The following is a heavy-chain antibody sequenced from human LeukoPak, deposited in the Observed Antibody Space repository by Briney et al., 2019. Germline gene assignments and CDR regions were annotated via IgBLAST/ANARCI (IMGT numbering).Heavy chain of an antibody. V-gene: IGHV1-2*02. J-gene: IGHJ4*02. CDR2: INPNSGGT. D-gene: IGHD6-13*01. Sequence: ASVKVSCKASGYTFTGYYMHWVRQAPGQGLEWMGWINPNSGGTNYAQKFQGRVTMTRDTSISTAYMELSRLRSDDAAVYYCARGAAAGTFFDYWGQGTLVTVSS. CDR1: GYTFTGYY. CDR3: ARGAAAGTFFDY.